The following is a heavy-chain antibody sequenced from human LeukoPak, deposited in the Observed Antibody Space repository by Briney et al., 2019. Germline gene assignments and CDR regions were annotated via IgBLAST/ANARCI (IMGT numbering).Heavy chain of an antibody. J-gene: IGHJ4*02. CDR2: INTDGSNT. CDR1: GFTFSSNW. Sequence: GGSLRLSCAASGFTFSSNWMHWVRQGPGEGLVWVSRINTDGSNTIYADSVKGRLTISRDNAKNTLYLQMNSLRVEDTAVYYCAKGIYGSGSYAHFDYWGQGTLVTVSS. CDR3: AKGIYGSGSYAHFDY. D-gene: IGHD3-10*01. V-gene: IGHV3-74*01.